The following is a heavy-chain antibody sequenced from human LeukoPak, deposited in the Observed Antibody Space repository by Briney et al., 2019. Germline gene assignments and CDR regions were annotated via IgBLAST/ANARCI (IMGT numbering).Heavy chain of an antibody. CDR1: GITLSNYG. CDR2: ISGSGGNT. CDR3: AKRGVVIRVILVGFHKEAYYFDF. J-gene: IGHJ4*02. D-gene: IGHD3-22*01. V-gene: IGHV3-23*01. Sequence: PGGSLRLSCAVSGITLSNYGMSWVRQAPGKGLEWVSGISGSGGNTYYADSVKGRFTISGDNSKNTLYLQMNSLRAEDTAVYFCAKRGVVIRVILVGFHKEAYYFDFWGQGALVTVSS.